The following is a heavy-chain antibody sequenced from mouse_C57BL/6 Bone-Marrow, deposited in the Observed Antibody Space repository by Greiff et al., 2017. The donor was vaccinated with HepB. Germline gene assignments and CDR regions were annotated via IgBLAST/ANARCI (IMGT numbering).Heavy chain of an antibody. CDR1: GFTFSDFY. V-gene: IGHV7-1*01. D-gene: IGHD1-1*02. CDR3: ARDALYGLYAMDY. J-gene: IGHJ4*01. Sequence: EVMLVESGGGLVQSGRSLRLSCATSGFTFSDFYMEWVRQAPGKGLEWIAASRNKANDYTTEYSASVKGRFIVSRDTSQSILYLQMNALRAEDTAIYYCARDALYGLYAMDYWGQGTSVTVSS. CDR2: SRNKANDYTT.